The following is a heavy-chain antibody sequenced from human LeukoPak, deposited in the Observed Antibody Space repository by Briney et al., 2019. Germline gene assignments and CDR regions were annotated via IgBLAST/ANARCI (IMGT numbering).Heavy chain of an antibody. CDR2: IDYSGST. V-gene: IGHV4-59*01. CDR3: ARRISGGYFPFDY. CDR1: GGSINSYY. Sequence: SETLSLTCIVSGGSINSYYWNWIRQPPGKRLEWIGYIDYSGSTNYNPSLKSRVTISVDTPKNQFSLKLSSVTAPDTAVYYGARRISGGYFPFDYWGQGTLVTVSS. D-gene: IGHD2-15*01. J-gene: IGHJ4*02.